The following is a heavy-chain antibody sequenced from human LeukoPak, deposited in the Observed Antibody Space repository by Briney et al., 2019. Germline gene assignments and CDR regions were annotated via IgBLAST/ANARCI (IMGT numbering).Heavy chain of an antibody. D-gene: IGHD1-14*01. CDR1: GGSITITSYY. J-gene: IGHJ4*02. CDR2: IYYGGNT. V-gene: IGHV4-39*01. Sequence: PSETLSLTCTVSGGSITITSYYWAWIRQPPGKGLEWIGSIYYGGNTYYTPSLKSRVTISVDTSKNQFSLRLSSVTAADTAVYYSARLFGSTGFFFDYWGQGTLVTVSS. CDR3: ARLFGSTGFFFDY.